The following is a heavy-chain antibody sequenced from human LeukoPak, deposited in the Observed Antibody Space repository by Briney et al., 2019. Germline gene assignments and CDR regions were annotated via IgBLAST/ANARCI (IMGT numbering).Heavy chain of an antibody. CDR2: IIPIFGTA. CDR3: ARGIEWRQLQYYFDY. CDR1: GCTFSSYA. D-gene: IGHD5-24*01. Sequence: ASVKVSCKASGCTFSSYAISWVRQAPGQGLEWMGGIIPIFGTANYAQKFQGRVTITADESTGTAYMELSSLRSEDTAVYYCARGIEWRQLQYYFDYWGQGTLVTVSS. V-gene: IGHV1-69*13. J-gene: IGHJ4*02.